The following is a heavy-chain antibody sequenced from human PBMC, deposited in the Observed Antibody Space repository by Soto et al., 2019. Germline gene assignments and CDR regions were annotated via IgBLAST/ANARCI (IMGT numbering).Heavy chain of an antibody. D-gene: IGHD5-18*01. CDR2: ISYDETAT. Sequence: QVQLVESGGGVVQPGTSLRLSCAASGFTFSGYGVHWVRQAPGKGLEWVATISYDETATYYSDSVKGRFTISRDNSKNTLYLQMNSLRAEDTAVYYCAKDTGDTAMGPTPTFGMDVWGQGTTVTVSS. CDR1: GFTFSGYG. J-gene: IGHJ6*02. CDR3: AKDTGDTAMGPTPTFGMDV. V-gene: IGHV3-30*18.